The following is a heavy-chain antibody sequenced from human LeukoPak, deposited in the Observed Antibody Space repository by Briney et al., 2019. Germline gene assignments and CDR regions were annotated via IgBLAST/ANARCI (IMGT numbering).Heavy chain of an antibody. D-gene: IGHD2-2*01. J-gene: IGHJ4*02. CDR1: GGTFSSYA. Sequence: GASVKVSCKASGGTFSSYAISWVRQAPGRGLEWMGGIIPIFGTANYAQEFQGRVTITADESTSTAYMELSSLRSEDTAVYYCARSMGYCSSTSCPFDYWGQGTLVTVPS. CDR2: IIPIFGTA. V-gene: IGHV1-69*01. CDR3: ARSMGYCSSTSCPFDY.